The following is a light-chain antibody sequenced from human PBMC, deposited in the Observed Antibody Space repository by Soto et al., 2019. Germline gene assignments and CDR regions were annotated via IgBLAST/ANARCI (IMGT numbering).Light chain of an antibody. CDR1: SSDVGAYNY. CDR3: CSYAGSYTFVV. Sequence: QSVLTQPRSVSGSPGQSVTISCTGSSSDVGAYNYVSWYQQRPGKAPKLMIYDVTSRPSGVPDRFSGSKSGNTASLTISGLQADDEADYYCCSYAGSYTFVVFGGGTKVTVL. J-gene: IGLJ2*01. V-gene: IGLV2-11*01. CDR2: DVT.